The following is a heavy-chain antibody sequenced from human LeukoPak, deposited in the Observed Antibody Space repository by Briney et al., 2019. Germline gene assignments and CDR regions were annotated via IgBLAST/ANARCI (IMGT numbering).Heavy chain of an antibody. V-gene: IGHV4-61*02. CDR2: IYTSGST. CDR1: GGSISSGSYY. Sequence: PSETLSLTCTVSGGSISSGSYYWSWIRQPAGKGPEWIGRIYTSGSTNYNPSLKSRVTISVDTSKNQFSLKLSSVTAADTAVYYCAREGLTTVTTPKYYYYYYMDVWGKGTTVTVSS. J-gene: IGHJ6*03. CDR3: AREGLTTVTTPKYYYYYYMDV. D-gene: IGHD4-11*01.